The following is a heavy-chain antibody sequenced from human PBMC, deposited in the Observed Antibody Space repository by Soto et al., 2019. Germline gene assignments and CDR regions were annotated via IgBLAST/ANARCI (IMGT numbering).Heavy chain of an antibody. CDR3: AHSRGGYVPLPLHNWFDP. CDR2: IYWNDDK. V-gene: IGHV2-5*01. J-gene: IGHJ5*02. D-gene: IGHD3-10*01. CDR1: AFSLSTSEVG. Sequence: SVPTPVNPTQTVKLACTFPAFSLSTSEVGVGWIRPPPRKALEWLALIYWNDDKRYRPYLKSMLTITKDTSKNLVVLTMTNMDPVDTATYYCAHSRGGYVPLPLHNWFDPWGQGTLVPVFS.